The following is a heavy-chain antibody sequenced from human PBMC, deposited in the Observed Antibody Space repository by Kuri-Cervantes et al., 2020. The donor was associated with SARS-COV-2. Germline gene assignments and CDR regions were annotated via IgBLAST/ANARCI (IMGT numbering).Heavy chain of an antibody. J-gene: IGHJ4*02. CDR2: INHSGST. CDR3: ARGGSMIVVRRYFDY. D-gene: IGHD3-22*01. V-gene: IGHV4-34*01. CDR1: GGSFSGYY. Sequence: SQTLSLICAVYGGSFSGYYWSWIRQPPGKGLEWIGEINHSGSTNYNPSLKSRVTISVDTSKNQFSLKLSSVTAADTAVYYCARGGSMIVVRRYFDYWGQGTLVTVSS.